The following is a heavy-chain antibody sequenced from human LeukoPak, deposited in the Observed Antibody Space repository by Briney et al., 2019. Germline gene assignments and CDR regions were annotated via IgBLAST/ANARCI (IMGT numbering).Heavy chain of an antibody. D-gene: IGHD1-20*01. Sequence: PSETLSLTCTVSGGSISSGGYYWSWIRQHPGKGLEWIGYIYYSGSTYYNPSLKSRVTISVDTSKNQFSLKLSSVTAADTAVYYCARVKGYDYSFDYWGQGTLVTVSS. J-gene: IGHJ4*02. CDR2: IYYSGST. CDR1: GGSISSGGYY. V-gene: IGHV4-31*03. CDR3: ARVKGYDYSFDY.